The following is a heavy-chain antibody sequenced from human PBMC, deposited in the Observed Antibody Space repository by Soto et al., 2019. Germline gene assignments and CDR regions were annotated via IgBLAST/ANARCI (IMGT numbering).Heavy chain of an antibody. CDR1: GFTFRSYG. CDR2: IWFDGSTI. Sequence: LTCGASGFTFRSYGRHGVGQAPGKELEWVAVIWFDGSTIYYADSVKGRFTISRDDAKNSLYLQINSLRAEDTAVYYCAREGGRNGMDVWGQGTTVTVSS. CDR3: AREGGRNGMDV. D-gene: IGHD1-26*01. V-gene: IGHV3-33*01. J-gene: IGHJ6*02.